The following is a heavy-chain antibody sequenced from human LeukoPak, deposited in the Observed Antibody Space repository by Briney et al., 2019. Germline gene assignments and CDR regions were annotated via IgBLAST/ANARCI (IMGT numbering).Heavy chain of an antibody. V-gene: IGHV4-59*12. D-gene: IGHD5-12*01. J-gene: IGHJ6*03. CDR2: IYYSGST. Sequence: SETLSLTCTVSGGSISSYYWSWIRQPPGKGLEWIGYIYYSGSTNYNPSLKSRVTMSVDTSKNQFSLKLSSVTAADTAVYYCARVGGGYSGYDRDYYYYYMDVWGKGTTVTVSS. CDR1: GGSISSYY. CDR3: ARVGGGYSGYDRDYYYYYMDV.